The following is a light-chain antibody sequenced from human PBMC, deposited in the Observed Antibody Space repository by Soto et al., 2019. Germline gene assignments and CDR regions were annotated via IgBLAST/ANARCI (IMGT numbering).Light chain of an antibody. CDR1: QNIGTS. J-gene: IGKJ3*01. CDR2: GAS. Sequence: DIQLTQSPSSLSASIGDRVIIPCRASQNIGTSLHWYRQKPGEAPQVLIYGASRLQDGVPSRFSGSGSGTEFALTNSSLQPEAFATYYCQQSFSTPIFPFGPGTKVDI. CDR3: QQSFSTPIFP. V-gene: IGKV1-39*01.